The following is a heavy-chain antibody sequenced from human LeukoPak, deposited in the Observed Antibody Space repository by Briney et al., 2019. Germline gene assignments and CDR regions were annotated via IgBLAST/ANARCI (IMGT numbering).Heavy chain of an antibody. D-gene: IGHD2-21*01. Sequence: GGSLRLSCAASGFTFSSSAMHWVRQAPGKGLEGGAVISYDGSNKYYADSVKGRFTISRDNSKNTLYLQMNSLRAEDTAVYYCARVGYGGDTTNFDYWGQGTLVTVSS. J-gene: IGHJ4*02. CDR1: GFTFSSSA. CDR3: ARVGYGGDTTNFDY. CDR2: ISYDGSNK. V-gene: IGHV3-30-3*01.